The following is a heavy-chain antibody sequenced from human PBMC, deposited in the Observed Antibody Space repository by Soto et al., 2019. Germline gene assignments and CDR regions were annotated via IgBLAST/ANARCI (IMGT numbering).Heavy chain of an antibody. CDR3: ASQKSDMGYYYYYMDV. CDR1: GFTFSSYS. CDR2: ISSSSSYI. J-gene: IGHJ6*03. Sequence: GGSLRLSCAASGFTFSSYSMNWVRQAPGKGLEWVSSISSSSSYIYYADSVKGRFTISRDNAKNSLYLQMNSLRAEDTAVYYCASQKSDMGYYYYYMDVWGKGTTVTVSS. V-gene: IGHV3-21*01.